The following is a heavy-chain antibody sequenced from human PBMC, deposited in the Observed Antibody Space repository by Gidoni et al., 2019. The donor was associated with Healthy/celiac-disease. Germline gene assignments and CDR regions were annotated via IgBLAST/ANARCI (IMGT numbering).Heavy chain of an antibody. CDR2: INSDGSST. CDR3: ARSRHYDFWSGIDY. CDR1: GFPFSSYW. Sequence: EVQLVESGGGLVPPGGSLRLSCAASGFPFSSYWMHWVRQAPGKGLVWVSRINSDGSSTSYADSVKGRFTISRDNAKNTLYLQMNSLRAEDTAVYYCARSRHYDFWSGIDYWGQGTLVTVAS. V-gene: IGHV3-74*01. D-gene: IGHD3-3*01. J-gene: IGHJ4*02.